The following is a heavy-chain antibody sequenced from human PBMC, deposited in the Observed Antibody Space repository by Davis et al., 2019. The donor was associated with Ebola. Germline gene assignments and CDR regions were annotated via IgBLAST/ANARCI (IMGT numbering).Heavy chain of an antibody. D-gene: IGHD4-17*01. CDR1: GFTFSSYA. J-gene: IGHJ4*02. V-gene: IGHV3-23*01. CDR3: AKDRGMTTVTTVEY. CDR2: ISNSGGRT. Sequence: GESLKISCAASGFTFSSYAMSWVRQAPGKGLEWVSTISNSGGRTYYADSVKGRFTISRDNSKNRLYLQMNSLRAEDTAVYYCAKDRGMTTVTTVEYWGQGTLVTVSS.